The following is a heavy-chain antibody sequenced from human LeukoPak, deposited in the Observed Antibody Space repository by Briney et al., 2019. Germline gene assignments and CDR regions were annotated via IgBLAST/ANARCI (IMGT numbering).Heavy chain of an antibody. J-gene: IGHJ3*02. Sequence: QPGGSLRLSCAASGFTFSSYAMHWVRQAPGKGLEWVAVISYDGSNKYYADSVKGRFTISRDNSKNTLYLQMNSLRAEDTAVYYCARCSSCPVLDAFDIWGQGTMVTVSS. D-gene: IGHD6-13*01. CDR1: GFTFSSYA. CDR3: ARCSSCPVLDAFDI. CDR2: ISYDGSNK. V-gene: IGHV3-30-3*01.